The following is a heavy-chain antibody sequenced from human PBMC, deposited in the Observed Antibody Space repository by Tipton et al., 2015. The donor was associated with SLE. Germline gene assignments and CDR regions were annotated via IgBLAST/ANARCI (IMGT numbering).Heavy chain of an antibody. V-gene: IGHV1-8*02. CDR3: ARVSGFWSGSPEGMDV. CDR2: MNPNSGNT. Sequence: QSGPEVKKPGASVKVSCKASGYTFTSYGISWVRQAPGQGLEWMGWMNPNSGNTGYAQKFQGRVTMTRNTSISTAYMELSSLRSEDTAVYYCARVSGFWSGSPEGMDVWGQGTTVTVSS. J-gene: IGHJ6*02. D-gene: IGHD3-3*01. CDR1: GYTFTSYG.